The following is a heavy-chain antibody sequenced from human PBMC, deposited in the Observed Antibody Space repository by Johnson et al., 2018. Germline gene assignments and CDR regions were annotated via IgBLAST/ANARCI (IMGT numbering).Heavy chain of an antibody. J-gene: IGHJ6*02. V-gene: IGHV3-9*01. CDR1: GFTFDDYA. CDR3: AKDFTTYGMDV. CDR2: IGWNSGSI. Sequence: VQLVQSGGGLVQPGRSLRLSCAASGFTFDDYAMHWVRQAPGKGGEWVSGIGWNSGSIGYADSVKGRFTISRDKAKNSLYLQMNSLRAEDTALYYGAKDFTTYGMDVWGQGTTVTVSS. D-gene: IGHD3-3*01.